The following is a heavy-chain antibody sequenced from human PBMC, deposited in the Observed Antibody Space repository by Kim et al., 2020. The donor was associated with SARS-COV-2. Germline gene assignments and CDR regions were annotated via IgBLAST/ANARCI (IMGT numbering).Heavy chain of an antibody. CDR1: GFTVSSNY. J-gene: IGHJ4*02. D-gene: IGHD3-16*01. CDR3: ARAFPSLGVLDY. CDR2: IYSDGST. Sequence: GGSLRLSCAASGFTVSSNYMSWVRQAPGKGLEWVSVIYSDGSTYYADSVKCRFTISRDNSKNTVYLQMNSLRAEDTAVYYCARAFPSLGVLDYWGQGTLVTVSS. V-gene: IGHV3-53*01.